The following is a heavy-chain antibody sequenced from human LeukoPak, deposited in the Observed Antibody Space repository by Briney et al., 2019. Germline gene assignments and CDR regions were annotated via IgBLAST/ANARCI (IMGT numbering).Heavy chain of an antibody. J-gene: IGHJ3*02. CDR1: GFTFSSYG. D-gene: IGHD3-22*01. V-gene: IGHV3-30*02. CDR3: AKVGNYYDSSSYAFDI. CDR2: IRYDGSNK. Sequence: PGGSLRLSCAASGFTFSSYGMHWVRQAPGKGLEWVAFIRYDGSNKYYADSVKGRFTISRDNSKNTLYLQMNSLRAEDTAVYYCAKVGNYYDSSSYAFDIWGQGTMVTVSS.